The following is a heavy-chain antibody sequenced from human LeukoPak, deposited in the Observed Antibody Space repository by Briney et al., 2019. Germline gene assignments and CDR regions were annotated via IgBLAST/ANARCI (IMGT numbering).Heavy chain of an antibody. V-gene: IGHV1-69*01. CDR1: GGTFSSYA. D-gene: IGHD1-26*01. CDR3: ARGPNSGSYYLYFDY. CDR2: IIPIFGTA. J-gene: IGHJ4*02. Sequence: SVKVSCKASGGTFSSYAISWVRQAPGQGLEWMGGIIPIFGTANYAQKFQGRVTITADESTSTAYMELNSLRSEDTAVYYCARGPNSGSYYLYFDYWGQGTLVTVSS.